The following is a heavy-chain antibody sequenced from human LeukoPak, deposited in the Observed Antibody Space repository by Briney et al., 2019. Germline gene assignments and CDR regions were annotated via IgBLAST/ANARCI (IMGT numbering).Heavy chain of an antibody. V-gene: IGHV5-51*01. J-gene: IGHJ4*02. Sequence: GESLKISCKGSGYSFTSYWIAWVRQMPGKGLEWMGIIYPGDSDTRYSPSFQGQVTISADKSIGTAYLQWSSLKASDTAIYYCARRHYYYDSSGYLYFFDYWGQGTLVTVSS. CDR1: GYSFTSYW. CDR3: ARRHYYYDSSGYLYFFDY. CDR2: IYPGDSDT. D-gene: IGHD3-22*01.